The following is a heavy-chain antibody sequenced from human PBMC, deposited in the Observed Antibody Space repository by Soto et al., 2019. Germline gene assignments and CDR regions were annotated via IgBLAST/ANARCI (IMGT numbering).Heavy chain of an antibody. CDR2: IIPIFGTA. CDR3: ARDRHYYDSSGPGGVWFDP. V-gene: IGHV1-69*13. D-gene: IGHD3-22*01. CDR1: GGTFSSYA. J-gene: IGHJ5*02. Sequence: ASVKVSCKASGGTFSSYAISWVRQAPGQGLEWMGGIIPIFGTANYAQKFQGRVTITADESTSTAYMELSSLRSEDTAVYYCARDRHYYDSSGPGGVWFDPWGQGTLVTVSS.